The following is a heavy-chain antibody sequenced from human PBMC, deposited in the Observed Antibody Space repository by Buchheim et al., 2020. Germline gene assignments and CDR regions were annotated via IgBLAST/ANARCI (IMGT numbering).Heavy chain of an antibody. CDR2: IQDDGNKK. Sequence: QVQLVESGGGVIQPGRSLRLSCAASGFSFNDYAMHWVRQAPGRGLEWVAFIQDDGNKKYYGDSVKGRFNISRDNSKNTQSLQMDSLREEDTAVYYCARDGMWTGNRLFDYWGLGTL. D-gene: IGHD1-1*01. CDR3: ARDGMWTGNRLFDY. V-gene: IGHV3-30*02. CDR1: GFSFNDYA. J-gene: IGHJ4*02.